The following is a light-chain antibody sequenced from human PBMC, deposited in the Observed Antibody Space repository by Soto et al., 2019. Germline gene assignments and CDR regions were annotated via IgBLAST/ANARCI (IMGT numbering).Light chain of an antibody. CDR1: QSISGTF. V-gene: IGKV3-20*01. CDR2: GAS. Sequence: EIVLTQSPSTLSLSPGERATLSCRASQSISGTFLAWYQHKPGQAPRVHIYGASRRATDIPDRFSGSGSGTDLTLTISRLEPEDFALYYCQQYDSGLTFGQGTKVEMK. J-gene: IGKJ1*01. CDR3: QQYDSGLT.